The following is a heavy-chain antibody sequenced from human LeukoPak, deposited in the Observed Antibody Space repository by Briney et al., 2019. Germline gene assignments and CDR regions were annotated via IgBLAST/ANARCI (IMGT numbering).Heavy chain of an antibody. V-gene: IGHV4-38-2*02. CDR3: ARPFGSTSGWSFDY. D-gene: IGHD6-19*01. J-gene: IGHJ4*02. CDR1: GYSISSGYF. Sequence: PSETLSLTCTVSGYSISSGYFWGWIRQPPGKGLEWIGSIYHSGSTYYNPSLKSRVTMSVDTSKNQFSLKLNSVTAADTAVYYCARPFGSTSGWSFDYWGQGTLITVSS. CDR2: IYHSGST.